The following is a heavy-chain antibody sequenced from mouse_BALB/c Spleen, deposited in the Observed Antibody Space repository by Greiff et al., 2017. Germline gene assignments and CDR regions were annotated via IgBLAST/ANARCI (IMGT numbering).Heavy chain of an antibody. CDR3: AREGVGGGPFAY. CDR1: GYSITSGYY. CDR2: ISYDGSN. J-gene: IGHJ3*01. V-gene: IGHV3-6*02. Sequence: DVKLQESGPGLVKPSQSLSLTCSVTGYSITSGYYWNWIRQFPGNKLEWMGYISYDGSNNYNPSLKNRISITRDTSKNQFFLKLNSVTTEDTATYYCAREGVGGGPFAYWGQGTLVTVSA.